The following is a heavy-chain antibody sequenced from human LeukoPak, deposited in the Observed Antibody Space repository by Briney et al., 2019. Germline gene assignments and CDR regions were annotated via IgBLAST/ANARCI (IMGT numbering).Heavy chain of an antibody. CDR3: ARDPEILDY. CDR1: GGSISSGSYY. CDR2: IYTSGST. Sequence: SETLSLTCTVSGGSISSGSYYWSWIRQPAGKGLEWIGRIYTSGSTYYNPSLKSRVTISVDTSKNQFSLKLSSVTAADTAVYYCARDPEILDYWGQGTLVTVSS. J-gene: IGHJ4*02. V-gene: IGHV4-61*02.